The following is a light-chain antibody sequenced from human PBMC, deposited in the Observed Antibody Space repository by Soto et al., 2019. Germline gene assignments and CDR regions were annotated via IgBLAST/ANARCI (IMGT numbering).Light chain of an antibody. V-gene: IGKV1-33*01. CDR3: QPYDNIPTWT. CDR2: DAS. J-gene: IGKJ1*01. CDR1: QDISNH. Sequence: DIQMTQSPSSLSASVGDRVTITCQANQDISNHLNWYQQKPGKAPKVLIYDASNLETGVPSRFSGGRSGTDFTFTIISLQPEDIATYFCQPYDNIPTWTFGQGTKVEIK.